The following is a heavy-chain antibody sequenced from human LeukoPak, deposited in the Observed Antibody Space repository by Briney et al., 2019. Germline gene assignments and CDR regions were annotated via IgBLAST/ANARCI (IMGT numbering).Heavy chain of an antibody. CDR2: ISSSSSYI. V-gene: IGHV3-21*01. CDR1: GFTFSSYA. J-gene: IGHJ4*02. CDR3: ARDLSLHPALIDY. Sequence: GGSLRLSCAASGFTFSSYAMSWVRQAPGKGLEWVSSISSSSSYIYYADSVKGRFTISRDNAKNSLYLQMNSLRAEDTAVYYCARDLSLHPALIDYWGQGTLVTVSS. D-gene: IGHD2-8*01.